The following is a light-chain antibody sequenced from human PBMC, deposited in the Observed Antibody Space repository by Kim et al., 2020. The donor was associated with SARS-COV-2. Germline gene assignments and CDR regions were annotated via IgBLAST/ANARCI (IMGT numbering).Light chain of an antibody. CDR3: QQFHSVPYT. Sequence: DTQMTQSPSPLSASVGDRVTITCQEGRDISRYLTWYQQKPGRAPRLLIYGALNLQTGVPSRFSATASGTVFTLTITNLQPEDFATYYCQQFHSVPYTFGRGTKLEI. CDR1: RDISRY. J-gene: IGKJ2*01. V-gene: IGKV1-33*01. CDR2: GAL.